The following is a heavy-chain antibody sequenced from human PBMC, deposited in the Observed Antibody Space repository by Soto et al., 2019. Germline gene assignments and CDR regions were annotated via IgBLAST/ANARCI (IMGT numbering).Heavy chain of an antibody. CDR3: ARDPPGIAASGAGG. CDR2: IYSGGNT. CDR1: GFTVSNNY. Sequence: EVQLVESGGGLIQPGGSLRLSCAASGFTVSNNYMRWVRQAPGKGLEWVSLIYSGGNTHYADSVKGRFTISRDNSKNTLFLQMNSLRVEDTAVYYCARDPPGIAASGAGGWAQGTLVTVSS. D-gene: IGHD6-13*01. J-gene: IGHJ4*02. V-gene: IGHV3-53*01.